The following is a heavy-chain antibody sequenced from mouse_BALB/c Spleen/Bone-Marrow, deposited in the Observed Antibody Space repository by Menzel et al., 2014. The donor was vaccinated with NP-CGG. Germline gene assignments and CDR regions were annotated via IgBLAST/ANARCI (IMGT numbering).Heavy chain of an antibody. CDR1: GYTFTSYW. CDR2: IYPGSGST. Sequence: LQQSGSELVMPGASVKLSCKASGYTFTSYWMHWVKQRHGQGLEWIGNIYPGSGSTNYDEKFKSKGTLTVDTSSSTAYMHLSSLTSEDSAVYYCTRGYYPYYYAIDYWGQGTSVTVSS. J-gene: IGHJ4*01. V-gene: IGHV1S22*01. D-gene: IGHD2-3*01. CDR3: TRGYYPYYYAIDY.